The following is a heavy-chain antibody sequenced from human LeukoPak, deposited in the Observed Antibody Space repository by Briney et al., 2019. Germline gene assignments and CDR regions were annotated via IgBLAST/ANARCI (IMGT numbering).Heavy chain of an antibody. CDR1: NFSFGYYG. CDR3: AKEEERFAAWGYFDS. Sequence: GGSLRLSCTGSNFSFGYYGMNWVRQTPGKGLEWLSYITATSGSVYYADSVKGRFTISRDNSRNTLFLDMNSLRAEDTALYFCAKEEERFAAWGYFDSWGQGSLVTVSS. V-gene: IGHV3-23*01. CDR2: ITATSGSV. J-gene: IGHJ4*02. D-gene: IGHD3-22*01.